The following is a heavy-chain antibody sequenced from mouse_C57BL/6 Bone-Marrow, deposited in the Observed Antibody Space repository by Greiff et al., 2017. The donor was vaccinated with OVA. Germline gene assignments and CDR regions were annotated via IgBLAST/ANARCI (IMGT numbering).Heavy chain of an antibody. CDR3: ARLYYGSSPYYAMDY. Sequence: VQLQQPGAELVKPGASVKMSCKASGYTFTSYWITWVKQRPGQGLEWIGDIYPGSGSTNYNEKFKSKATLTVDTSSSTAYMQLSSLTSEDSAVYYCARLYYGSSPYYAMDYWGQGTSVTVSS. J-gene: IGHJ4*01. D-gene: IGHD1-1*01. V-gene: IGHV1-55*01. CDR2: IYPGSGST. CDR1: GYTFTSYW.